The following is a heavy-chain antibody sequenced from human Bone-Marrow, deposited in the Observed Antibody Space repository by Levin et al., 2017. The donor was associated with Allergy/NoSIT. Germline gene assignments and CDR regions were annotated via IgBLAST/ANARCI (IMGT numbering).Heavy chain of an antibody. CDR3: ARVGRIAVDTTQYYFDS. D-gene: IGHD6-19*01. J-gene: IGHJ4*02. Sequence: PGGSLRLSCVVSGFTFSNYEMNWVRQAPGRGLEWVALISESGTTIGHADSLKGRFTISRDDDKNSLYLHMNFLRPEDTAVYYCARVGRIAVDTTQYYFDSWGQGTLVTVSS. CDR2: ISESGTTI. CDR1: GFTFSNYE. V-gene: IGHV3-48*03.